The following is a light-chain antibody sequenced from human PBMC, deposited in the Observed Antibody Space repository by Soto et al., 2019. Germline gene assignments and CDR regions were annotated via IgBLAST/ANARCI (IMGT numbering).Light chain of an antibody. CDR1: QSISSW. CDR3: QQYNSYPYT. Sequence: DIQMTQSPSTLSAYVGDRVTLTCRASQSISSWLAWYQQKPGKAPKLLIYKASSLESGVPSRFGGSGSGTEFTFTITSLQPDDFATYHCQQYNSYPYTVGQGTKVDSK. CDR2: KAS. J-gene: IGKJ2*01. V-gene: IGKV1-5*03.